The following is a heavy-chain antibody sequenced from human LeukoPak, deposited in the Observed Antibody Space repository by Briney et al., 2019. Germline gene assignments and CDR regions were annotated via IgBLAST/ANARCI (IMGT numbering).Heavy chain of an antibody. Sequence: ASVKVSCKVSGYTLTELSMHWVRQAPGKVLEWMGGFDPEDGETIYAQKFQGRVTMTEDTSTDTAYMELSSLRSEDTAVYYCATGSYSSGWYDSDYWGQGTLVTVSS. D-gene: IGHD6-19*01. CDR3: ATGSYSSGWYDSDY. CDR1: GYTLTELS. CDR2: FDPEDGET. J-gene: IGHJ4*02. V-gene: IGHV1-24*01.